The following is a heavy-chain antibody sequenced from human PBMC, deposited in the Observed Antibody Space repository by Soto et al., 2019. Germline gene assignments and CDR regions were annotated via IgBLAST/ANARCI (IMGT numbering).Heavy chain of an antibody. CDR1: GGSISSYY. CDR2: IYYSGST. Sequence: SETLSLTCTVSGGSISSYYWSWIRQPPGKGLEWIGYIYYSGSTNYNPSLKSRVTISVDTSKNQFALKLNSVTAADTAVYFCARGRLVSATSTYYYYVDVRGKGSTVTVSS. V-gene: IGHV4-59*01. CDR3: ARGRLVSATSTYYYYVDV. J-gene: IGHJ6*03. D-gene: IGHD2-15*01.